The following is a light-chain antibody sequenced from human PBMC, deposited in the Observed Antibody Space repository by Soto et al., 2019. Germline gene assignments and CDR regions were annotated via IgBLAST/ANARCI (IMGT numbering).Light chain of an antibody. V-gene: IGLV1-47*01. J-gene: IGLJ3*02. CDR2: RNN. CDR1: SSNLGSNF. CDR3: AAWDDSLSGVV. Sequence: QSVLTQPPSASGTPGQRVTISCSGSSSNLGSNFVFWYQQLPGAAPKLLISRNNELPSGVPARFSGSKSGTSASLAISGLRSEDEADYHCAAWDDSLSGVVFGGGTKLTVL.